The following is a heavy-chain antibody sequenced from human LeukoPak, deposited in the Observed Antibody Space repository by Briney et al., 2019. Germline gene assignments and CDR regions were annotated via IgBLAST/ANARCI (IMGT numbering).Heavy chain of an antibody. D-gene: IGHD6-6*01. CDR1: GYSFTSYW. Sequence: GESLKISCKGSGYSFTSYWIGWVRQMPGKGLEWMGIIYPGDSDTRYSPSFQGQVTISADKSISTAYLQWSSLKASDTAMYYCARRYSSSSYGYYFDYWGQGTLDTVSS. V-gene: IGHV5-51*01. CDR2: IYPGDSDT. J-gene: IGHJ4*02. CDR3: ARRYSSSSYGYYFDY.